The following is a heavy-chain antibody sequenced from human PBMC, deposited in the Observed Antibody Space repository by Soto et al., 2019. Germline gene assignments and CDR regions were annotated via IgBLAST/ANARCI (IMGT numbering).Heavy chain of an antibody. CDR3: ARGRRKEVVTAIGFGLNWFDP. J-gene: IGHJ5*02. CDR2: ISYSGST. Sequence: SETLSLTCAVSGASISTYYWSWIRQPPGKGLEWIGYISYSGSTHYNPSLKSRVTISVDTSKNQVSLNLSSVTAADTAVYYCARGRRKEVVTAIGFGLNWFDPWGQGTLVTVSS. CDR1: GASISTYY. V-gene: IGHV4-59*01. D-gene: IGHD2-21*02.